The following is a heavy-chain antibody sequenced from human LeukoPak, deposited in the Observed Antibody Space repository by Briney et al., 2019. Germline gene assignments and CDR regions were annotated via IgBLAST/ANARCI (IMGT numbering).Heavy chain of an antibody. CDR1: GFTFSSYD. CDR2: ISGSGGST. V-gene: IGHV3-23*01. Sequence: GGSLRLSCAASGFTFSSYDMSWVRQSPGKGLEWVSAISGSGGSTYYADSVKGRFTISRDNSKNTLYLQMNSLRAEDTAVYYCAKGAGIAAAPSERYYYYGMDVWGQGTTVTVSS. CDR3: AKGAGIAAAPSERYYYYGMDV. D-gene: IGHD6-13*01. J-gene: IGHJ6*02.